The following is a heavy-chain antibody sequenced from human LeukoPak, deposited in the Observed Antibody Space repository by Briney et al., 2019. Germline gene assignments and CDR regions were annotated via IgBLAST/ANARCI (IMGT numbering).Heavy chain of an antibody. Sequence: SETLSLTCTVSGGSISGYYWSWIRQPPGKGLEWIGYIYYSGSTNYNPSLKSRVTISVDTSKNQFSLKLSSVTAADTAVYYCARGVTDDFWSGYYTVGWFDPWGQGTLVTVSS. CDR3: ARGVTDDFWSGYYTVGWFDP. D-gene: IGHD3-3*01. CDR1: GGSISGYY. CDR2: IYYSGST. J-gene: IGHJ5*02. V-gene: IGHV4-59*01.